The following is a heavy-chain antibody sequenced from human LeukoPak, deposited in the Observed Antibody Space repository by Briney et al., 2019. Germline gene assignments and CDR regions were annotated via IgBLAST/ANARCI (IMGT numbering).Heavy chain of an antibody. Sequence: GGSLRLSCAASGLTFGNYAMHWVRQAPGKGLEWVSLISSGGTYEYYADSVKGRFTISRDNSKNTLYLQLNSLRAEDTAVYYCARDSTYYYDSGSSGPHYFDNWGQGTLVTVSS. V-gene: IGHV3-30*01. D-gene: IGHD3-10*01. CDR2: ISSGGTYE. J-gene: IGHJ4*02. CDR3: ARDSTYYYDSGSSGPHYFDN. CDR1: GLTFGNYA.